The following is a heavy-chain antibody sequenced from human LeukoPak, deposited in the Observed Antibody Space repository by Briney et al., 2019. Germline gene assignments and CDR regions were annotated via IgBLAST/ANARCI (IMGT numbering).Heavy chain of an antibody. CDR2: INAGNGNT. CDR1: GYTFTSYA. V-gene: IGHV1-3*01. Sequence: ASVKVSCKASGYTFTSYAMHWVRQAPAQRLEWMGWINAGNGNTKYSQKFQGRVTITRDTSASTAYMELSSLRSENTSVYYCARARYCSGGSCYGRVWFDPWGQGTLVTVSS. CDR3: ARARYCSGGSCYGRVWFDP. D-gene: IGHD2-15*01. J-gene: IGHJ5*02.